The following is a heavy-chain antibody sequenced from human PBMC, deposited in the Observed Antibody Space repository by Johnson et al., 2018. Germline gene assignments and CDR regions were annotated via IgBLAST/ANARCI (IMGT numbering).Heavy chain of an antibody. Sequence: QVQLQQWGAGLLRPSRTLSLTCAVSGGSFSDYYWSWIRQSPEKGLEWIGEINHNGNTNYNPSLKSRVAIPVDTSKNQFSLGLNSVTAAETAVYYCARGVLDYHTITFGGGIANDALDVWGQGTLVTVSS. CDR1: GGSFSDYY. CDR2: INHNGNT. CDR3: ARGVLDYHTITFGGGIANDALDV. D-gene: IGHD3-16*01. V-gene: IGHV4-34*01. J-gene: IGHJ3*01.